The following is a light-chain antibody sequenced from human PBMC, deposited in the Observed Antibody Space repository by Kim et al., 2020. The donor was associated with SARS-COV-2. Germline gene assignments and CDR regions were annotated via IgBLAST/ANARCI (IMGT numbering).Light chain of an antibody. CDR3: QSYDDNIWV. V-gene: IGLV6-57*01. CDR1: SGSIVSDF. CDR2: EDH. Sequence: FMLTQSHSVSESPGKTVIISCTRSSGSIVSDFVQWFQQRPGSSPTTVIYEDHKRPSGVPDRFSGSVDSSSNSASLTISGLRTEDEADYYCQSYDDNIWVFGGGTQLTVL. J-gene: IGLJ3*02.